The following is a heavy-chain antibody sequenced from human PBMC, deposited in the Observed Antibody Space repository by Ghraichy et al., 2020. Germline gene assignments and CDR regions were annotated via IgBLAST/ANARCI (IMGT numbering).Heavy chain of an antibody. Sequence: SETLSLTCTVSGGSISSSSYYWGWIRQPPGKGLEWIGSIYYSGSTYYNPFLKSRVTISVDTSKNQFSLKLSSVTAADTAVYYCASSWYSSGWYVQKYFDLWGRGTLVTVSS. V-gene: IGHV4-39*01. CDR1: GGSISSSSYY. CDR2: IYYSGST. D-gene: IGHD6-19*01. J-gene: IGHJ2*01. CDR3: ASSWYSSGWYVQKYFDL.